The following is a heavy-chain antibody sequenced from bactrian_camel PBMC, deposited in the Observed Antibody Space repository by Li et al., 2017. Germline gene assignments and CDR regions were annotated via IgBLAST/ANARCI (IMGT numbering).Heavy chain of an antibody. CDR3: AKDWAAGGGYCYTLEILGYSR. Sequence: VQLVESGGASVESGGSLRLSCVASGYTSSSYLMGWFRQAPGKEREGVAAIHSGGGPTYADSVKGRFTFSQDNAKNILYLQMNDLKPEDTAMYYCAKDWAAGGGYCYTLEILGYSRWGQGTQVTV. CDR1: GYTSSSYL. J-gene: IGHJ4*01. D-gene: IGHD1*01. CDR2: IHSGGGP. V-gene: IGHV3S42*01.